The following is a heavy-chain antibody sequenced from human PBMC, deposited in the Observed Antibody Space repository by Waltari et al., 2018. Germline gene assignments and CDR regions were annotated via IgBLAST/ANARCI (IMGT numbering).Heavy chain of an antibody. Sequence: QVQLQESGPGLVKPSETLSLTCTVSGGSISSYYWSWIRQPPGKGLEWIGYIYYSGSTNYNPSLKSRVTISVEAAKNQFSLKLSSVTAADTAVYYCAREKRYYDILTGYYPTYYYYYGMDVWGQGTTVTVSS. D-gene: IGHD3-9*01. CDR3: AREKRYYDILTGYYPTYYYYYGMDV. CDR1: GGSISSYY. J-gene: IGHJ6*02. CDR2: IYYSGST. V-gene: IGHV4-59*01.